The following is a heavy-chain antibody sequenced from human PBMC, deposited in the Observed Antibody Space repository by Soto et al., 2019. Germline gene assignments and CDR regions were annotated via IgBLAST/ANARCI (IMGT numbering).Heavy chain of an antibody. D-gene: IGHD3-22*01. CDR3: AKGLRHYYDSSGYYGGYYYYGMDV. Sequence: GGSLRLSCAASGFTFSSYGMHWVRQAPGKGLEWVAVISYDGSNKYYADSVKGRFTISRDNSKNTLYLQMNSLRAEDTAVYYCAKGLRHYYDSSGYYGGYYYYGMDVWGQGTTVTVSS. J-gene: IGHJ6*02. CDR1: GFTFSSYG. V-gene: IGHV3-30*18. CDR2: ISYDGSNK.